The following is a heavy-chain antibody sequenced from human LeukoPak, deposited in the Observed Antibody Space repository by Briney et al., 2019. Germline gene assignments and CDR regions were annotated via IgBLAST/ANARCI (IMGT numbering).Heavy chain of an antibody. CDR1: GFTFSSYW. J-gene: IGHJ6*02. D-gene: IGHD2-21*01. CDR2: INTDGSST. Sequence: GGSLRLSCAASGFTFSSYWMHWVRQAPGKGLVWVSRINTDGSSTSYADSVKGRFTISRGNAKNSLYLQMNSLRAEDTAVYYCASQYCGGGTCYGMDVWGQGTTVTVSS. CDR3: ASQYCGGGTCYGMDV. V-gene: IGHV3-74*01.